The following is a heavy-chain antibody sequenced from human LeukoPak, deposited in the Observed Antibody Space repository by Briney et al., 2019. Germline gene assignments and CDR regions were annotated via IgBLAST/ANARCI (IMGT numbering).Heavy chain of an antibody. CDR3: ARGLSRGYSYGYTGRFDP. CDR2: INHSGST. CDR1: GGSFSGYY. Sequence: SETLSLTCAVYGGSFSGYYWSWIRQPPGKGLEWIGEINHSGSTNYNPSPKSRVTISVDTSKNQFSLKLSSVTAADTAVYYCARGLSRGYSYGYTGRFDPWGQGTLVTVSS. V-gene: IGHV4-34*01. J-gene: IGHJ5*02. D-gene: IGHD5-18*01.